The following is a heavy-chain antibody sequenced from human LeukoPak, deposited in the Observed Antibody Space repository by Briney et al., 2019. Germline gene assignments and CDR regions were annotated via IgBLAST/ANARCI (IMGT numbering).Heavy chain of an antibody. CDR3: AKRRTTATTMDYFDY. V-gene: IGHV3-23*01. Sequence: GGSLRLSCAASGFIFSNYAMSWVRQAPGKGLEWVSGISGGAGTPYYADSVKGRFTISRDNSKNTLYLQMSSLRAEDTAVYYCAKRRTTATTMDYFDYWGQGTLVTVSS. D-gene: IGHD4-17*01. J-gene: IGHJ4*02. CDR2: ISGGAGTP. CDR1: GFIFSNYA.